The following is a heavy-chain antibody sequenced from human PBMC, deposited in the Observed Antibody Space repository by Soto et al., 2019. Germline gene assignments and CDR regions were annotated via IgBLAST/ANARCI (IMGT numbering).Heavy chain of an antibody. D-gene: IGHD6-19*01. Sequence: QAGGSLRLSCAASGFTFSSYAMSWVRQAPGKGLEWVSAISGSGGSTYYADSVKGRFTISRDNSKNTLYLQMNSLRAEDTAVYYCVAGTLHNYGMDVWGQGTTVTVSS. CDR2: ISGSGGST. CDR1: GFTFSSYA. V-gene: IGHV3-23*01. J-gene: IGHJ6*02. CDR3: VAGTLHNYGMDV.